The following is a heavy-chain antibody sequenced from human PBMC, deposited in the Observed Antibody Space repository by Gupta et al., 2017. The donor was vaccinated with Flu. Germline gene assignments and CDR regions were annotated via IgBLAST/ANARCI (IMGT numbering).Heavy chain of an antibody. CDR3: TREGGPGRPRVDYFYFMDV. CDR2: IYYTGKT. V-gene: IGHV4-59*01. Sequence: QVQLQESGPGLVRPSETLSLTCSVSGGSISNYYWGWVRQAPGKGLEYIGYIYYTGKTNYNPSLKSRVTISVDTSKNQFSLILNSVTAADTAIYYCTREGGPGRPRVDYFYFMDVWGKGITVTVSS. CDR1: GGSISNYY. J-gene: IGHJ6*03. D-gene: IGHD2-15*01.